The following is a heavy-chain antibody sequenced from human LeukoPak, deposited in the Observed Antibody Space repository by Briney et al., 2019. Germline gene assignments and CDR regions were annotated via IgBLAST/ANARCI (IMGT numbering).Heavy chain of an antibody. V-gene: IGHV3-21*01. D-gene: IGHD3-10*01. CDR2: ISSSSTYI. CDR3: ARPGRSYYYGSGSYDGHNFDY. J-gene: IGHJ4*02. Sequence: GGSLRLSCAASGFTFSSYSMNWVRQAPGKGLDWVSSISSSSTYIYYADSVKGRFTISRDNAKNPLYLQMNSLRAEDTAVYYCARPGRSYYYGSGSYDGHNFDYWGQGTLVTVSS. CDR1: GFTFSSYS.